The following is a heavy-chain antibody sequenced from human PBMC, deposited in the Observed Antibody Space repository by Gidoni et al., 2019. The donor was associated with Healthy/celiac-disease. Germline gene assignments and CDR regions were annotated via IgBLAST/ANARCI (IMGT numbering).Heavy chain of an antibody. CDR3: AKDRRDFWSGYTGY. J-gene: IGHJ4*02. CDR1: GFTFSSYG. D-gene: IGHD3-3*01. CDR2: RSYDGSNK. Sequence: QVQLVESGGGVVEPGRSLRLSCAASGFTFSSYGMHWVRPAPGKGLEWVAVRSYDGSNKYYADSVKGRFTISRDNSKNTLYLQMNSLRAEDTAVYYCAKDRRDFWSGYTGYWGQGTLVTVSS. V-gene: IGHV3-30*18.